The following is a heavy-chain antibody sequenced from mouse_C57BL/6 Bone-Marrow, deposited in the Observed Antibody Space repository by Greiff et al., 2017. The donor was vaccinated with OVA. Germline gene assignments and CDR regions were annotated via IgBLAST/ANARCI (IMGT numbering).Heavy chain of an antibody. CDR3: ALYYGSSYGYFDV. V-gene: IGHV1-74*01. J-gene: IGHJ1*03. Sequence: QVQLQQPGAELVKPGASVKVSCKASGYTFTSYWMHWVKQRPGQGLEWIGRIHPSDSDTNYNQKFKGKATLTVDKSSSTAYMQLSRLTSEDSAVYYCALYYGSSYGYFDVWGTGTTVTVSS. D-gene: IGHD1-1*01. CDR1: GYTFTSYW. CDR2: IHPSDSDT.